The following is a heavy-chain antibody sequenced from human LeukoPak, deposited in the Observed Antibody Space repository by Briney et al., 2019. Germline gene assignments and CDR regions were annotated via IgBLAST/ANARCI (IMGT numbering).Heavy chain of an antibody. CDR1: GGSISSGGYS. CDR2: IYHSGST. Sequence: SQTLSLTCAVSGGSISSGGYSWSWLRQPPGKGLEWIGYIYHSGSTYYNPSLKSRVTISVDTSKNQFSLKLSSVTAADTAVYYCASNFGYDIPYYFDYWGQGTLVTVSS. CDR3: ASNFGYDIPYYFDY. J-gene: IGHJ4*02. V-gene: IGHV4-30-2*02. D-gene: IGHD5-12*01.